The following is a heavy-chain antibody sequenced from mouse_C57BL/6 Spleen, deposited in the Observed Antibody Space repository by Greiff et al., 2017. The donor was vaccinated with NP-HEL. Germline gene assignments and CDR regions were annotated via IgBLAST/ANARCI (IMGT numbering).Heavy chain of an antibody. CDR2: IYPGSGST. CDR1: GYTFTSYW. Sequence: VQLQQSGAELVKPGASVKMSCKASGYTFTSYWITWVKQRPGQGLEWIGDIYPGSGSTNYNEKFKSKATLTVDTSSSTAYMQLSSLTSEDSAVYYCARYYGSDWYFDVWGTGTTVTVSS. CDR3: ARYYGSDWYFDV. J-gene: IGHJ1*03. D-gene: IGHD1-1*01. V-gene: IGHV1-55*01.